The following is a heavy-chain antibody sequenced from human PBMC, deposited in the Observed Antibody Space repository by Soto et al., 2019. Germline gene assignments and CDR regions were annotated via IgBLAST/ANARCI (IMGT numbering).Heavy chain of an antibody. J-gene: IGHJ5*02. V-gene: IGHV4-34*01. D-gene: IGHD2-2*01. Sequence: SETLSLTCAVYGGSFSGYYWSWLRQPPGKGLEWIGEINHSGSPNYNPSLRGRVTISLDTSKDQLSLELTSVTAADSAVYYCARDMRLRGWFDPWGQGVLVTVSS. CDR1: GGSFSGYY. CDR3: ARDMRLRGWFDP. CDR2: INHSGSP.